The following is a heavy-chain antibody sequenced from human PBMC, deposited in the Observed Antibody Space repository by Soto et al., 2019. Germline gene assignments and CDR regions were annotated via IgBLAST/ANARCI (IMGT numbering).Heavy chain of an antibody. CDR1: GFNFSSYA. J-gene: IGHJ4*02. CDR3: AKRHSSSWYTY. V-gene: IGHV3-23*01. D-gene: IGHD6-13*01. Sequence: GGSLRLSCAASGFNFSSYAMSWVRQAPGKGLEWVSAISGSGGSTYYADSVKGRFTISRDNSKNTLYLQMNSLRAEDTAVYYCAKRHSSSWYTYWGQGTLVTVSS. CDR2: ISGSGGST.